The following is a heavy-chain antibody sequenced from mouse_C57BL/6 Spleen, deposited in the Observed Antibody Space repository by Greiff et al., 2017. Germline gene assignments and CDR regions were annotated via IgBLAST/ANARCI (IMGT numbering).Heavy chain of an antibody. Sequence: EVQLQQSGPVLARPGASVKMSCKTSGYTFTSYWMHWVKQRPGQGLEWIGAIFPGNSDTSYNQKLKGKAKLTAVTSASTAYMELSSLTNEDSAVYYCTRYYYGSSYAMDYWGQGTSVTVSS. V-gene: IGHV1-5*01. D-gene: IGHD1-1*01. CDR2: IFPGNSDT. CDR3: TRYYYGSSYAMDY. CDR1: GYTFTSYW. J-gene: IGHJ4*01.